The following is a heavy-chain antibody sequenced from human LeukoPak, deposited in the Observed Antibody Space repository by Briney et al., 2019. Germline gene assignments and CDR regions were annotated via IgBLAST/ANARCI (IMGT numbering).Heavy chain of an antibody. D-gene: IGHD2-15*01. Sequence: GGSLRLSCAASGFTFSTYWMTWLRQAPGKGLEWVANIKQDGSETYHVDSVKGRFTISRDNAKNSLYLQMNSLRGEDAAVYFCARVGGSWELILWGQGTLVTVS. J-gene: IGHJ4*02. CDR2: IKQDGSET. V-gene: IGHV3-7*01. CDR1: GFTFSTYW. CDR3: ARVGGSWELIL.